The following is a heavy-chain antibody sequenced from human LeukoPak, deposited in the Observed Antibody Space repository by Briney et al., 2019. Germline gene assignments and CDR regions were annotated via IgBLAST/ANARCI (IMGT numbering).Heavy chain of an antibody. CDR3: AREGGIVANYYYYYGMDV. CDR2: IIPIFGTA. J-gene: IGHJ6*02. V-gene: IGHV1-69*01. D-gene: IGHD5-12*01. CDR1: GGTFSSYA. Sequence: ASVKVSCKASGGTFSSYAISWVRQAPGQGLEWTGGIIPIFGTANYAQKFQGRVTITADESTSTAYMELSSLRSEDTAVYYCAREGGIVANYYYYYGMDVWGQGTTVTVSS.